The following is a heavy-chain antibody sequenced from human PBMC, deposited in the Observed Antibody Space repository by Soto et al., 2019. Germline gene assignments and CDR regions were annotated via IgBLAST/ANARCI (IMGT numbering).Heavy chain of an antibody. CDR1: GFTFTRYA. V-gene: IGHV3-23*01. CDR2: TTGRDGTT. D-gene: IGHD3-16*01. Sequence: GGSLRLSCEASGFTFTRYAINWVRQLPGKGLEWGSVTTGRDGTTYYADSVKGRCTHSRGSSKTTLYLQMNSVRVEDTAVYYCAKFRPYFYVWDHFDQWGQGTLATVSS. J-gene: IGHJ4*02. CDR3: AKFRPYFYVWDHFDQ.